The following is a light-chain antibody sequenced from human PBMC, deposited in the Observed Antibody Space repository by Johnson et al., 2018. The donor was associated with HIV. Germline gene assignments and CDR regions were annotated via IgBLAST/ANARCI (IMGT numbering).Light chain of an antibody. Sequence: QSVLTQPPSVSAAPGQKVTISCSGSSSNIGNNYVSWYQQFPGTAPKLLIYDNNKRPSGIPDRFSGSQSGTSATLGITGLQTGDEADYYCGAWDSSLSAYVVGTGTKVTVL. CDR1: SSNIGNNY. CDR3: GAWDSSLSAYV. V-gene: IGLV1-51*01. CDR2: DNN. J-gene: IGLJ1*01.